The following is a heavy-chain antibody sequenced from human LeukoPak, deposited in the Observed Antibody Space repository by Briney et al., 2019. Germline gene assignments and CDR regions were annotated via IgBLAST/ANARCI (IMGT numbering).Heavy chain of an antibody. J-gene: IGHJ5*02. V-gene: IGHV4-59*01. CDR2: IYYSGTT. D-gene: IGHD2-2*01. Sequence: SETLSLTCTVSGGSISSYYWSWIRQPPGKGLEWIGYIYYSGTTTYNPSLKSRVTISLDTSKKQFSLKLSSVTAADTAVYYCARDPSTSYCSSTSCIAGNWFDPWGQGTLVTVSS. CDR3: ARDPSTSYCSSTSCIAGNWFDP. CDR1: GGSISSYY.